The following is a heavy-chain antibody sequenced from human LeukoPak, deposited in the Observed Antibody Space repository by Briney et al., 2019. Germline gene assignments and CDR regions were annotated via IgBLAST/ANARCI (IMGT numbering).Heavy chain of an antibody. Sequence: GGSLRLSCAASGFTFSSYEMNWVRQAPGKGLERVSYISSSGSTIYYADSVKGRFTISRDNAKNSLYLQMNSLRAEDTAVYYCAPLSGSYFGDDAFDIWGQGTMVTVSS. J-gene: IGHJ3*02. D-gene: IGHD1-26*01. CDR3: APLSGSYFGDDAFDI. V-gene: IGHV3-48*03. CDR2: ISSSGSTI. CDR1: GFTFSSYE.